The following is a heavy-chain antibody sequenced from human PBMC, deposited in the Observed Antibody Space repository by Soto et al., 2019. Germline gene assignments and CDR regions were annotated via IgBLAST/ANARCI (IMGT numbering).Heavy chain of an antibody. J-gene: IGHJ4*02. CDR2: IYPGASDI. Sequence: VESLKISCQASGYTFIYFWVAWGRQVPGKGLEWMGVIYPGASDIRYSPSFEGHVTISADKSTNTAYLQWSSLEAADTAIYYCARQGTSSGSDYAAFDFWGPGHLVTVFS. V-gene: IGHV5-51*01. D-gene: IGHD3-10*01. CDR3: ARQGTSSGSDYAAFDF. CDR1: GYTFIYFW.